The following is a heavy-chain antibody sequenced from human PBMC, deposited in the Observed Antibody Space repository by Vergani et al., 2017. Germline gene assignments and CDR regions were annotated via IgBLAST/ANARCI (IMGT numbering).Heavy chain of an antibody. CDR2: INPNSGGT. V-gene: IGHV1-2*02. J-gene: IGHJ1*01. D-gene: IGHD2-2*01. CDR1: GYTFTGYY. CDR3: ARERYCSSTSCYRGGEYFQH. Sequence: QVQLVQSGAEVKKPGASVKVSCKASGYTFTGYYMHWVRQAPGQGLEWMGWINPNSGGTNYAQKFQGRVTKTRGTSISPAYMELSRLRSDDTAVYYCARERYCSSTSCYRGGEYFQHWGQGTLVTVSA.